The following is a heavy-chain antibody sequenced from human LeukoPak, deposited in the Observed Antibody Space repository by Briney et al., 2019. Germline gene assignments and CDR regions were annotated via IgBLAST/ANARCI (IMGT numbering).Heavy chain of an antibody. CDR2: FDPEDGET. CDR1: GGTFSSYA. D-gene: IGHD2-2*01. Sequence: EASVKVSCKASGGTFSSYAISWVRQAPGQGLEWMGGFDPEDGETIYAQKFQGRVTMTEDTSTDTAYMELSSLRSEDTAVYYCATDLVDVVVVPAAARTGDYYGMDVWGQGTTVTVSS. J-gene: IGHJ6*02. CDR3: ATDLVDVVVVPAAARTGDYYGMDV. V-gene: IGHV1-24*01.